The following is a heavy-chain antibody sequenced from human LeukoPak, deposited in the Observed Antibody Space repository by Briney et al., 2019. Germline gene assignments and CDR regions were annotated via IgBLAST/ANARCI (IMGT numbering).Heavy chain of an antibody. Sequence: ASVKVSCKASGYTFTSYAMHWVRQAPGQRLEWMGWINAGNGNTKYSQEFQGRLTITRDTSASTVYMELSSLRSEDMAVYYCAREANNWRYDYWGQGTLVTVSS. J-gene: IGHJ4*02. CDR2: INAGNGNT. V-gene: IGHV1-3*03. D-gene: IGHD1-1*01. CDR1: GYTFTSYA. CDR3: AREANNWRYDY.